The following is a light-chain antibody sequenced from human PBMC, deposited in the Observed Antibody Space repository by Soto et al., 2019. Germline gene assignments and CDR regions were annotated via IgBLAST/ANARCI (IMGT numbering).Light chain of an antibody. CDR2: LNSDGSH. Sequence: QLVLTQSPSASASLGASVKLTCTLSSRHNNYAIAWHQLQPEKGPRYLMKLNSDGSHSKGEGIPDRFSGSSSGAERYLTISSLQSEDEADYYCQAWDTGIGIVVFGGGTKLTVL. CDR1: SRHNNYA. J-gene: IGLJ2*01. CDR3: QAWDTGIGIVV. V-gene: IGLV4-69*02.